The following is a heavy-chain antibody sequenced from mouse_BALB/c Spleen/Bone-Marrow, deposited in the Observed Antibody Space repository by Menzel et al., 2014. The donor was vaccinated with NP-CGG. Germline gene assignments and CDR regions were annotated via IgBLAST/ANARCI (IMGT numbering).Heavy chain of an antibody. D-gene: IGHD2-4*01. CDR2: IRNKAKGYTS. Sequence: EVKLVESGGGLVQPGGSLRLSCATSGFTFTDYYMSWVRQPPGKALEWLGFIRNKAKGYTSENSASVKGRFTISRDNSQSTLYLQMNTLRAEDSATYYCARDINYDIYWYFDVWGAGTTVTVSS. CDR1: GFTFTDYY. J-gene: IGHJ1*01. CDR3: ARDINYDIYWYFDV. V-gene: IGHV7-3*02.